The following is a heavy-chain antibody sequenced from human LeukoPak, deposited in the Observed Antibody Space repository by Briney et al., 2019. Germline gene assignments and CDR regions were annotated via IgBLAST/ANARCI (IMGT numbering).Heavy chain of an antibody. J-gene: IGHJ4*02. CDR3: ARAIASSGSRLFDY. D-gene: IGHD3-10*01. V-gene: IGHV4-30-4*01. CDR1: GGSISSGDYY. Sequence: SETLSLTCTVSGGSISSGDYYWSWLRQPPGKGLEWIGYIYYSGRTYYNPSLKSRVTISLNTSKNQFSLRLTSVTAADTAVYYCARAIASSGSRLFDYWGQGTLVTVSS. CDR2: IYYSGRT.